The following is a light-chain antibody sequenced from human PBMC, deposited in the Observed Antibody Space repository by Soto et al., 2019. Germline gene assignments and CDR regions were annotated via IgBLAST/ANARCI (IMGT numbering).Light chain of an antibody. CDR2: GAS. CDR1: QSVGSY. Sequence: DIVMTQSPATLSVSPGERATLSCRASQSVGSYLAWYQQKPGQAPRLLIYGASTRATDIPDRFTGSGSGTDFTLTISSLQSEDFAVYYCQKYNTWPYTFGQGTELEI. V-gene: IGKV3-15*01. CDR3: QKYNTWPYT. J-gene: IGKJ2*01.